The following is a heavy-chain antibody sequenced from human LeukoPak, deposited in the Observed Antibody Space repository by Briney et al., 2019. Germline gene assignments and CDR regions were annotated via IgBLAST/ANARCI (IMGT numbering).Heavy chain of an antibody. D-gene: IGHD3-22*01. Sequence: PSETLSLTCTVSGGSISSYYWSWTRQPPGKGREWIGYIYYSGSTNYNPSLKSRVTISVDTSKNQFSLKLSSVTAADTAVYYCARLVYYDSSGYPDWGQGTLVTVSS. CDR3: ARLVYYDSSGYPD. V-gene: IGHV4-59*08. J-gene: IGHJ4*02. CDR1: GGSISSYY. CDR2: IYYSGST.